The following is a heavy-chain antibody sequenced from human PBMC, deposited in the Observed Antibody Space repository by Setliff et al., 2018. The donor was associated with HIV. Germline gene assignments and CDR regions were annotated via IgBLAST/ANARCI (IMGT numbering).Heavy chain of an antibody. J-gene: IGHJ6*03. CDR3: ARERGPVGVVAAAYYYYMDV. CDR1: GGSFMGYY. D-gene: IGHD2-15*01. Sequence: SETLSLTCAVYGGSFMGYYWSWIRQPPGKGLEWIGEINHSGSTNYNPSLKSRVTISVDTSKNQYSLKLSSVTAADTAVYYCARERGPVGVVAAAYYYYMDVWGKVTTVTVSS. V-gene: IGHV4-34*01. CDR2: INHSGST.